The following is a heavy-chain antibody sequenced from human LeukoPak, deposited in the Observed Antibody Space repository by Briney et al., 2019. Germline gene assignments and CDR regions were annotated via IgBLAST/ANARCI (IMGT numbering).Heavy chain of an antibody. V-gene: IGHV4-61*01. Sequence: PSETLSLTCTVSGDSVSSDSYYWSWIRQPPGKGLEWIGYIYYSGTTKQNPSLKSRVTLSVDTSKNQLYLKLNSVTAADTAVYYCARGSGSGSPPWYWGQGTLVTVSS. CDR3: ARGSGSGSPPWY. D-gene: IGHD3-10*01. J-gene: IGHJ4*02. CDR2: IYYSGTT. CDR1: GDSVSSDSYY.